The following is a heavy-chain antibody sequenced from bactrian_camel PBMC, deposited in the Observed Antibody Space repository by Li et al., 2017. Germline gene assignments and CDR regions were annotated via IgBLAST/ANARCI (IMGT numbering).Heavy chain of an antibody. CDR1: GYTSSDFC. Sequence: VQLVESGGGSVQPGGSLTLSCAVSGYTSSDFCMGWFRQGPGKEREEVARIDGYGTRTYAVSVKGRFAITRDNAKNILYLQMNSLKPEDTAMYYCAAALGYGCSSVFSYWGRGTQVTVS. D-gene: IGHD3*01. V-gene: IGHV3-2*01. J-gene: IGHJ6*01. CDR2: IDGYGTRT. CDR3: AAALGYGCSSVFSY.